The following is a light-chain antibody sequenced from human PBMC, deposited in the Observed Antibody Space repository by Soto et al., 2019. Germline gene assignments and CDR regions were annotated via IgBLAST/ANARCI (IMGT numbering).Light chain of an antibody. CDR3: QQYCRWQRT. CDR2: AAS. Sequence: EIVMTQSPATLSVSPGERVTLSCMANQTISSDLAWHQQKPGQAPRLLIYAASTRATSITATFSDSVSGTEFSLTISRLHSEDLAIYYCQQYCRWQRTFGGGTKVESK. J-gene: IGKJ4*01. CDR1: QTISSD. V-gene: IGKV3-15*01.